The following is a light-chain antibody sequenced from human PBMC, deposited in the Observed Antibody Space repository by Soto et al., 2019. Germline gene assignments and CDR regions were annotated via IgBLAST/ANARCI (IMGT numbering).Light chain of an antibody. V-gene: IGKV1-12*01. J-gene: IGKJ4*01. CDR3: QQYSSSPLT. CDR2: AAS. CDR1: QGVSSW. Sequence: DIQMTQSPSSVSASVGDRVTITCRASQGVSSWLAWYQQKPGKAPKLLIYAASTLQSGVPSRFSGSGSGTDFTLTISRLEPEDFAVYYCQQYSSSPLTFGGGTKVDIK.